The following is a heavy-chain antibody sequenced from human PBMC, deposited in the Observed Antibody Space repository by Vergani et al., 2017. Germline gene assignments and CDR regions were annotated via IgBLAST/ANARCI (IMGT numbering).Heavy chain of an antibody. J-gene: IGHJ5*02. CDR2: TWYDGNNK. CDR1: GFTFNQYG. Sequence: LQLVESGGGLVQPGGSLRLSCAASGFTFNQYGMHWVRQAPGKGLEWVAVTWYDGNNKQYEDSVKGRFTISRDNSKRTMYLQMNSLRDEDTGVYYCARDLRLLYNRFDPWGQGTLVTVSS. V-gene: IGHV3-33*01. CDR3: ARDLRLLYNRFDP. D-gene: IGHD1-14*01.